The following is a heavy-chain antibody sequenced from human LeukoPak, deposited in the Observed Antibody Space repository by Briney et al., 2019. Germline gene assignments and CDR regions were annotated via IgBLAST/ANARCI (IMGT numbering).Heavy chain of an antibody. Sequence: GGSLRLSCAAFGFTFSNAWMNWVRQAPGKGLEWVGRIVSKTDGGATDYAAPVKGRFTISRDDSENTLYLQMSSLRTEDTAVYYCINDPRYCTNGVCYWLDYWGQGTLVIVSS. V-gene: IGHV3-15*04. CDR3: INDPRYCTNGVCYWLDY. CDR2: IVSKTDGGAT. D-gene: IGHD2-8*01. J-gene: IGHJ4*02. CDR1: GFTFSNAW.